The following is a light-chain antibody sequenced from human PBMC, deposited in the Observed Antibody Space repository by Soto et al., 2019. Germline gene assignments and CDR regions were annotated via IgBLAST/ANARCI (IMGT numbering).Light chain of an antibody. CDR1: QIINKW. CDR3: QQYSSYSST. J-gene: IGKJ1*01. CDR2: KAS. V-gene: IGKV1-5*03. Sequence: DIQMTQSPSTLSASVEDXVXXTSRASQIINKWLAWYQKKTGKENELPIHKASSLGSGVTSRFSGGGYPTEFSLKISSLQPDDFATYYCQQYSSYSSTFGPGTKVDIK.